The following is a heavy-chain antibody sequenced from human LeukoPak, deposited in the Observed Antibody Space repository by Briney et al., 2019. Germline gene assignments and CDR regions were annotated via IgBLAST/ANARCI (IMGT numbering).Heavy chain of an antibody. D-gene: IGHD3-3*01. CDR1: GGSIGSYY. J-gene: IGHJ3*02. CDR2: IYYSGST. CDR3: ARGRFLDAFDI. Sequence: SETLSLTCIVPGGSIGSYYWSWIRQPPGKGLEWIGHIYYSGSTDYNPSLRSRVTISVDTSKNQFSLKLSSVTAADTAVYYCARGRFLDAFDIWGQGTMVTVSS. V-gene: IGHV4-59*01.